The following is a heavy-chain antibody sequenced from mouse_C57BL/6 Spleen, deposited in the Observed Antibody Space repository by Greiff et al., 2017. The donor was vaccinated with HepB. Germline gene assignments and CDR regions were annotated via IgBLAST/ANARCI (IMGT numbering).Heavy chain of an antibody. CDR3: ARVYDGYYGYFDV. V-gene: IGHV5-17*01. J-gene: IGHJ1*03. D-gene: IGHD2-3*01. CDR1: GFTFSDYG. Sequence: EVQLVESGGGLVKPGGSLKLSCAASGFTFSDYGMHWVRQAPEKGLEWVAYISSGSSTIYYADTVKGRFAISRDNAKNTLFLQMTSLRSEETAMYYFARVYDGYYGYFDVWGTGTTVTVSS. CDR2: ISSGSSTI.